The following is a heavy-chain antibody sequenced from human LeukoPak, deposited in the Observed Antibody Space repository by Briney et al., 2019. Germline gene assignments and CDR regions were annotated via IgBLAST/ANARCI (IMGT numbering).Heavy chain of an antibody. CDR1: GGSFSGYY. D-gene: IGHD1-14*01. CDR2: INHSGST. J-gene: IGHJ3*02. Sequence: SETLSLTCAVYGGSFSGYYWSWIRQPPGKGLEWIGEINHSGSTNYNPSLKRRVTISVDTSKNQFSLKLSSVTAADTAVYYCALTAEKNAFDIWGQGTMVTVSS. V-gene: IGHV4-34*01. CDR3: ALTAEKNAFDI.